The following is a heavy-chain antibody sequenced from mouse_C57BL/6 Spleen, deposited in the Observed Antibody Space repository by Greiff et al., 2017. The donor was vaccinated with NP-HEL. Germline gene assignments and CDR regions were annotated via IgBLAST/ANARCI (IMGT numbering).Heavy chain of an antibody. CDR2: ISSGSSTI. CDR3: ARNSYYDYSFAY. V-gene: IGHV5-17*01. CDR1: GFTFSDYG. J-gene: IGHJ3*01. D-gene: IGHD2-4*01. Sequence: EVKLVESGGGLVKPGGSLKLSCAASGFTFSDYGLHWVRQAPEKGLEWVAYISSGSSTIYYADTVKGRFTISRDNAKNTLFLQMTSLRSEDTAMYYCARNSYYDYSFAYWGQGTLVTVSA.